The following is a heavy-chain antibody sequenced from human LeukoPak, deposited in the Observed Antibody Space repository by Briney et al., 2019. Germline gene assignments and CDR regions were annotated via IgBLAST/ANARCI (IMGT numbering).Heavy chain of an antibody. Sequence: QSGGSLRLSCAASGFTFDDYAMRWVRQAPGKGLEWVSGISWNSGSIGYADSVKGRFTISRDNAKNSLYLQMNSLRAEGTALYYCAKSQMVYAFVAAYYFDYWGQGTLVTVSS. CDR2: ISWNSGSI. J-gene: IGHJ4*02. V-gene: IGHV3-9*01. D-gene: IGHD2-8*01. CDR3: AKSQMVYAFVAAYYFDY. CDR1: GFTFDDYA.